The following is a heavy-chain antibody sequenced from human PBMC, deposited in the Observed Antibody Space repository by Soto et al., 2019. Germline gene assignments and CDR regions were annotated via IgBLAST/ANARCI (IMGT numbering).Heavy chain of an antibody. CDR3: ARDSRYCSGGSCNGRGGYYYYYYGMDV. CDR2: IYSGGST. Sequence: PGGSLRLSCAASGFTVSSNYMSWVRHAPGKGLEWVSVIYSGGSTYYADSAKGRFTISRDNSKNTLYLQMNSLRAEDTAVYYCARDSRYCSGGSCNGRGGYYYYYYGMDVWGQGTTVTVSS. CDR1: GFTVSSNY. J-gene: IGHJ6*02. V-gene: IGHV3-53*01. D-gene: IGHD2-15*01.